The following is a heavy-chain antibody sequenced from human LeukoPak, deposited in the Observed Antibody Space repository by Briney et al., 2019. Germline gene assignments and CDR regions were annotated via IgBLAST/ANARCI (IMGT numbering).Heavy chain of an antibody. CDR1: GYTFTSYY. CDR2: ISAYNGNT. J-gene: IGHJ6*03. Sequence: ASVKVSCKASGYTFTSYYMHWVRQAPGQGLEWMGWISAYNGNTNYAQKLQGRVTMTTDTSTSTAYMELRSLRSDDTAVYYCARDYGDYYYYMDVWGKGTTVTVSS. V-gene: IGHV1-18*04. CDR3: ARDYGDYYYYMDV. D-gene: IGHD4-17*01.